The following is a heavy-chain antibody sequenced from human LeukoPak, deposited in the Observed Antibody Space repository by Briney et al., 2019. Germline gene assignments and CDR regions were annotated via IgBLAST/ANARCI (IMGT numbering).Heavy chain of an antibody. CDR2: FDPEDGET. Sequence: ASVKVSCKVSGYTLTELSMHWVRQAPGTGLEWMGGFDPEDGETFYAQKFQGRVTMTKDTSTDTAYMELSSLRSEDTAVYYCTTDYYYDSSGSYYTIDYWGQGTLVTVSS. J-gene: IGHJ4*02. D-gene: IGHD3-22*01. CDR1: GYTLTELS. CDR3: TTDYYYDSSGSYYTIDY. V-gene: IGHV1-24*01.